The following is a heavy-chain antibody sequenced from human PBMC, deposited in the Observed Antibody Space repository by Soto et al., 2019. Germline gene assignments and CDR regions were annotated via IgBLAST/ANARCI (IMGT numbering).Heavy chain of an antibody. CDR2: IYSGGST. J-gene: IGHJ6*02. Sequence: PGGSLRLSCAASGFTVSSNYMSWVRQAPGKGLEWVSVIYSGGSTYYADSVKGRFTISRHNSKNTLYLQMNSLRAEDTAVYYCAREKAPDYYYYGMDVWGQGTTVTVSS. CDR1: GFTVSSNY. V-gene: IGHV3-53*04. D-gene: IGHD6-6*01. CDR3: AREKAPDYYYYGMDV.